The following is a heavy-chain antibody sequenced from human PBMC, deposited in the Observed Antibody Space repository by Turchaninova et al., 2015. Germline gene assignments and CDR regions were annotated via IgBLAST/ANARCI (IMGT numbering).Heavy chain of an antibody. CDR1: GYSISTGYY. D-gene: IGHD3-10*01. V-gene: IGHV4-38-2*01. J-gene: IGHJ4*02. CDR2: TQRSGRT. CDR3: ARHGEGIFDY. Sequence: QVQLQESGPGQVKPSETLSLPCAVSGYSISTGYYWGWIRQPPGKGLEWMGTTQRSGRTYYNPSLEGRVTISEDPSKNLFSLKLSSVTAADTAVYYCARHGEGIFDYWGQGTLVTVSS.